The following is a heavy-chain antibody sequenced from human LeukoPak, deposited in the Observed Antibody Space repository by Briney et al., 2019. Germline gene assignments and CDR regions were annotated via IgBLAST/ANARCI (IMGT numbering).Heavy chain of an antibody. CDR1: GGTFSSYA. J-gene: IGHJ5*02. Sequence: SVKVSCKASGGTFSSYAISWVRQAPGQGLEWMGGIIPIFGTANYAQKFQGRVTITADKSTSTAYMELSSLRSEDTAVYYCARVGTGYGDYVYNWFDPWGQGTLVTVSS. CDR3: ARVGTGYGDYVYNWFDP. CDR2: IIPIFGTA. V-gene: IGHV1-69*06. D-gene: IGHD4-17*01.